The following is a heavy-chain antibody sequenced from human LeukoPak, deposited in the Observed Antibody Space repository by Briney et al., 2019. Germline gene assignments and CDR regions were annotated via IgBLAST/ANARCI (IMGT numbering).Heavy chain of an antibody. Sequence: PGGSLRLSCAVSGFTVSGNYMSWVRQAPGKGLEWVSAISGSGGSTYYADSVKGRFTISRDNSKNTLYLQMNSLRAEDTAVYYCAKEEVLLAVILENWGQGTLVTVSS. CDR2: ISGSGGST. J-gene: IGHJ4*02. CDR1: GFTVSGNY. D-gene: IGHD2-21*01. CDR3: AKEEVLLAVILEN. V-gene: IGHV3-23*01.